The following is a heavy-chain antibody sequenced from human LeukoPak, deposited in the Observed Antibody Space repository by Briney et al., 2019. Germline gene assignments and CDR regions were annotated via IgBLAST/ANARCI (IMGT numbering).Heavy chain of an antibody. V-gene: IGHV4-34*01. J-gene: IGHJ4*02. D-gene: IGHD3-22*01. CDR2: INHSGST. CDR3: ASAPYYYDSSGYDY. CDR1: GGSFSGYY. Sequence: SETLSLTCAVYGGSFSGYYWSWIRQPPGKGLEWIGEINHSGSTDYNPSLKGRVTISVDTSKNQFSLKLSSVTAADTAVYYCASAPYYYDSSGYDYWGQGTLVTVSS.